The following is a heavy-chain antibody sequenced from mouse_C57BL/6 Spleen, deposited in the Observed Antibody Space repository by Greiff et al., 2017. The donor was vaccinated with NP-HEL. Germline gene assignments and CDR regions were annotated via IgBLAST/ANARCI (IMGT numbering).Heavy chain of an antibody. CDR3: ARRGITTSYYAMDY. Sequence: VMLVESGAELVRPGASVKLSCKASGYTFTDYYINWVKQRPGQGLEWIARIYPGSGNTYYNEKFKGKATLTAEKSSSTAYMQLSSLTSEDSAVYFCARRGITTSYYAMDYWGQGTSVTVSS. J-gene: IGHJ4*01. V-gene: IGHV1-76*01. CDR1: GYTFTDYY. CDR2: IYPGSGNT. D-gene: IGHD1-1*01.